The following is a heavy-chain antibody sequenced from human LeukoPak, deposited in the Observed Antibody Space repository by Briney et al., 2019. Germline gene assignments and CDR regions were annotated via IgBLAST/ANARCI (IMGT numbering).Heavy chain of an antibody. Sequence: SETLSLTCTVSGGSISRSDYFWAWIRQPPGKGLEWIGSIYYSGSTYYYPSLKSRGTISVDTSKNQFSLKLSSVTAADTAVYYCARHVSTSSCGADCYSGGLDVWGQGTTVAVSS. CDR2: IYYSGST. CDR1: GGSISRSDYF. J-gene: IGHJ6*02. D-gene: IGHD2-21*02. CDR3: ARHVSTSSCGADCYSGGLDV. V-gene: IGHV4-39*01.